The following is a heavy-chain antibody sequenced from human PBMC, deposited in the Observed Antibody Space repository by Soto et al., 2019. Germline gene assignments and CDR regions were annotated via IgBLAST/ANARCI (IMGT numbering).Heavy chain of an antibody. CDR2: ISSSSSTI. CDR3: ARDQGDYGGSYYFDY. J-gene: IGHJ4*02. D-gene: IGHD4-17*01. V-gene: IGHV3-48*02. Sequence: GGSLRLSCAASGFTFSSYSMNWVRQAPGKGLEWVSYISSSSSTIYYADSVKGRFTISRDNAKNSLYLQMNSLRDEDTAVYYCARDQGDYGGSYYFDYWGQGTLVTVSS. CDR1: GFTFSSYS.